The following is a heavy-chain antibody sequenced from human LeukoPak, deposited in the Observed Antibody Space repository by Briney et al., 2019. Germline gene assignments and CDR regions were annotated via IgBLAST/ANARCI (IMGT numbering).Heavy chain of an antibody. CDR2: IYYSGST. J-gene: IGHJ4*02. D-gene: IGHD3-22*01. CDR1: GGSISSGGYY. Sequence: NPSETLSLTCTVSGGSISSGGYYWSWLRQHPGKGLEWVVYIYYSGSTYYNPSLKSRITISVNTSKNQFSLKLSSVTAADTAVYYCARGTDYYDSSGCFDYWGQGTLVTVSS. V-gene: IGHV4-31*03. CDR3: ARGTDYYDSSGCFDY.